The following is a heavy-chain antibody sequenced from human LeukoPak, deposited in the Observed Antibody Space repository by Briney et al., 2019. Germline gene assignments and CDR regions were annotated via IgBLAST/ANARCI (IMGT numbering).Heavy chain of an antibody. CDR2: IYYGGST. J-gene: IGHJ4*02. D-gene: IGHD3-22*01. V-gene: IGHV4-39*07. CDR3: ARGYDSSAYYPFNY. CDR1: GGSISSSDYY. Sequence: SETLSLTCTVSGGSISSSDYYWGWIRQPPGKGLEWIGSIYYGGSTYYNPSLKSRVTISVDTSMNQFSLKLSSVTAADTAVYYRARGYDSSAYYPFNYWGQGTLVTVSS.